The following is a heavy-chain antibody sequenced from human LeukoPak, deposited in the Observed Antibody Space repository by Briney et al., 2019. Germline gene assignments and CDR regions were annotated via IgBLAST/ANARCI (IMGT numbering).Heavy chain of an antibody. CDR2: IYYTGNA. CDR1: GGSISTSNYY. CDR3: ARDGYYDSSGYPMGNWFDP. J-gene: IGHJ5*02. Sequence: SETLSLTCTVSGGSISTSNYYWAWIRQPPGKGLEWIGSIYYTGNAYYNPSLKSRVTISVDTSKNQFSLKLSSVTAADTAVYYCARDGYYDSSGYPMGNWFDPWGQGTLVTVSS. D-gene: IGHD3-22*01. V-gene: IGHV4-39*07.